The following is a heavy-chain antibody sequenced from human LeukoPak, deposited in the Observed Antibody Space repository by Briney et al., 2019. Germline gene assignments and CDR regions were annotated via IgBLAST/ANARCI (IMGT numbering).Heavy chain of an antibody. V-gene: IGHV3-74*03. D-gene: IGHD6-19*01. CDR2: INTDGTTT. CDR1: GFTFSNHW. J-gene: IGHJ5*02. Sequence: GGSLRLSCAASGFTFSNHWMHWVRQAPGKGLVWVSCINTDGTTTKYAGSVKGRFNISRDNARNTLFLQMNSLRAEDTAVYYCVRSVAVTFDPWGQGTLVTVSS. CDR3: VRSVAVTFDP.